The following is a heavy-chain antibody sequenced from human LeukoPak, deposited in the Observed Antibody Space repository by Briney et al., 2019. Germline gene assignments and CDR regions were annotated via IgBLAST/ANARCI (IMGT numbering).Heavy chain of an antibody. J-gene: IGHJ4*02. CDR3: ARSRGYDFWSGYHNFDY. D-gene: IGHD3-3*01. V-gene: IGHV1-18*01. CDR1: GYTFTIYG. CDR2: ISAYNGNT. Sequence: ASVKVSCKASGYTFTIYGISWVRQAPGQGLEWMGWISAYNGNTNYAQKLQGRVTMTTDTSTSTAYMELRSLRSDDTAVYYCARSRGYDFWSGYHNFDYWGQGTLVTVSS.